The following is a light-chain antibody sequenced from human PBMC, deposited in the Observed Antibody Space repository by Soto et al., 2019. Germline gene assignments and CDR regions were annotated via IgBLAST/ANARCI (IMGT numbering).Light chain of an antibody. CDR2: AAS. CDR1: QDIGDW. CDR3: QQTHSVPLP. V-gene: IGKV1-12*01. Sequence: DIRMTQSPSSVSASVGDRVSITCRASQDIGDWLAWYQQKPGKAPKLLIYAASILQNEVPSRFSGSGSGTDFTLSITSLQFEDFATYYCQQTHSVPLPFGQGTRLEIK. J-gene: IGKJ5*01.